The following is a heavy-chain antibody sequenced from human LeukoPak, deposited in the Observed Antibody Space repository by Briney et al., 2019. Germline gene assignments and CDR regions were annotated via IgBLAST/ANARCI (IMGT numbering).Heavy chain of an antibody. CDR2: IYHSGST. Sequence: SETLSLTCAVYGGSFSGYYWSWIRQPPGKGLEWIGEIYHSGSTNYNPSLKSRVTISVDKSKNQFSLKLSSVTAADTAVYYCATAPGIAAAGTYYYYGMDVWGQGTTVTVSS. D-gene: IGHD6-13*01. CDR3: ATAPGIAAAGTYYYYGMDV. CDR1: GGSFSGYY. J-gene: IGHJ6*02. V-gene: IGHV4-34*01.